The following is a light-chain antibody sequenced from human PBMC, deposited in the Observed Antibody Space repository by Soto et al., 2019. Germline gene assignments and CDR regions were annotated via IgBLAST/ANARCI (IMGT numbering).Light chain of an antibody. CDR3: SSYAGNLL. CDR1: SSDVGGYNF. CDR2: EVS. V-gene: IGLV2-8*01. Sequence: QSALTQSPSASGSPGQSVTISCTGTSSDVGGYNFVSWYQQHPGKAPKLMIYEVSKRLSGVPDRFSGSKSGNTASLTVSGLQADDEADYYCSSYAGNLLFGGGTKVTVL. J-gene: IGLJ3*02.